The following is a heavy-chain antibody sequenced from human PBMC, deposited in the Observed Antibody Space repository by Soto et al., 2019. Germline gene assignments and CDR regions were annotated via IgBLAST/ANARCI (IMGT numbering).Heavy chain of an antibody. V-gene: IGHV3-15*01. Sequence: EVQLVESGGGLVKPGGSLRLSCAASGFTFSNAWMSWVRQAPGKGLEWVGRIKSKTDGGTTDYAAPVKGRFTISRDDSKNTLYLQMNSLKTEDTAVYYCTPQPYFPVNYFDYWGHGTLVTVSS. CDR3: TPQPYFPVNYFDY. D-gene: IGHD1-26*01. CDR1: GFTFSNAW. CDR2: IKSKTDGGTT. J-gene: IGHJ4*01.